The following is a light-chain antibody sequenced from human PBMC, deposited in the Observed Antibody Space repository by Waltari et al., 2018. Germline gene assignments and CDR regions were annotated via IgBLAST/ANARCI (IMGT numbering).Light chain of an antibody. CDR3: VSGDEDILV. CDR2: EDD. CDR1: VLGANF. J-gene: IGLJ3*02. Sequence: SYELTQLPSVSVSPGQTARITCSGAVLGANFADWYRQEPGQAPVLGIYEDDKRYPGVPERFSGSTSGNTATLTISRVLTEDEADYYCVSGDEDILVFGGGTKLTVL. V-gene: IGLV3-22*01.